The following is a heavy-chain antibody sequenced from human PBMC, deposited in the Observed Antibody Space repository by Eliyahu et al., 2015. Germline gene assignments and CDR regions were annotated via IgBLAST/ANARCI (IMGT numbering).Heavy chain of an antibody. CDR1: GFSLTTNGVG. CDR2: IFWDDDK. D-gene: IGHD4-17*01. J-gene: IGHJ6*02. V-gene: IGHV2-5*02. CDR3: AHRGDFIYGWDV. Sequence: QITLKESGPTLVKPTQTLTLTCTLSGFSLTTNGVGVGWIRQPPGKALEWLGIIFWDDDKRYSPSLKTRLTITKGSSENQVVLRMTNVDPVDTGTYYCAHRGDFIYGWDVWGQGTAVTVSS.